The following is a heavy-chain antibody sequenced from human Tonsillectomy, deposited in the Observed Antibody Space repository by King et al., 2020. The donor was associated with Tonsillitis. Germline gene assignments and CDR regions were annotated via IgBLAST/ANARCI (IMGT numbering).Heavy chain of an antibody. V-gene: IGHV3-11*06. J-gene: IGHJ6*02. Sequence: VQLVQSGGGLVKPGGSLRLSCAASGFTFSDYYMSWIRQAPGKGLEWVSYISNSSSYINYADSVKGRFTISRDNAKNSLYLQMNSLRAEDTAVYYCVKDLREPGGMDVWGQGTTVTVSS. CDR3: VKDLREPGGMDV. CDR2: ISNSSSYI. CDR1: GFTFSDYY. D-gene: IGHD1-26*01.